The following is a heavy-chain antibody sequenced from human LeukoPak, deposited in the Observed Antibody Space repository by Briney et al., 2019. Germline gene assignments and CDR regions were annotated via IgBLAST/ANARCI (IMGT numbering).Heavy chain of an antibody. CDR3: ARASWEGFDY. J-gene: IGHJ4*02. CDR1: GGSISSSSYY. V-gene: IGHV4-39*07. Sequence: SETLSLTCTVSGGSISSSSYYWGWIRQPPGKGLEWIGSIYYSGSTYYNPSLKSRVTISVDTSKNQFSLKLSSVTAADTAVYYCARASWEGFDYWGQGTLVTVSS. D-gene: IGHD1-26*01. CDR2: IYYSGST.